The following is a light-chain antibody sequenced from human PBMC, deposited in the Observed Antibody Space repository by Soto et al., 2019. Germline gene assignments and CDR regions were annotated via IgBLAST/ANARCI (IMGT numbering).Light chain of an antibody. CDR3: QQYLDTPFT. CDR2: WAS. J-gene: IGKJ5*01. CDR1: QSVLYSSNNKNY. Sequence: DIVMNQSPDSLAVSLGERATINCKSSQSVLYSSNNKNYLAWYQQKSGQPPKLLIYWASTRESGVPDRFSGSGSGTDFTLTISSLQAEDVAVYYCQQYLDTPFTFGQGTRLEIK. V-gene: IGKV4-1*01.